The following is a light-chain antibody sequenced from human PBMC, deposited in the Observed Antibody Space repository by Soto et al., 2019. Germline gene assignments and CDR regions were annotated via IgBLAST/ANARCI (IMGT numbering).Light chain of an antibody. J-gene: IGKJ1*01. CDR3: QQYNTFWT. Sequence: DIQMTQSPSTLSASIGDRVTITCRASQSISSRLAWYQQKPGKDPKLLIYKASSLESGVPSSFSGSGSGTEFTLTISSLQPDDFATYYCQQYNTFWTFDQGTKVDI. CDR1: QSISSR. V-gene: IGKV1-5*03. CDR2: KAS.